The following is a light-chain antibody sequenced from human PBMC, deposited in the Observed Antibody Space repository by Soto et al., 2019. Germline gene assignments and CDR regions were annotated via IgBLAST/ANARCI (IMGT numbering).Light chain of an antibody. CDR1: QNISNN. CDR3: QQYDYWPPYT. Sequence: EIVMTQSPATLSVSPGERATLSCRASQNISNNLAWYQQKPGRSPRLLIYGASTRATGIPARFSGSGSGTELTLTISSLQSEDFAVYYCQQYDYWPPYTFGQGTKLEIK. J-gene: IGKJ2*01. CDR2: GAS. V-gene: IGKV3-15*01.